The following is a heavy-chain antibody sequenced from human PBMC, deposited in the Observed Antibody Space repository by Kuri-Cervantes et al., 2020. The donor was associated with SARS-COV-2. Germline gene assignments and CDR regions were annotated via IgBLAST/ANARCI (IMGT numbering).Heavy chain of an antibody. CDR3: ARSAAAFYGMDV. V-gene: IGHV4-59*01. J-gene: IGHJ6*02. CDR2: IYYSGSV. D-gene: IGHD2-2*01. CDR1: DDSISPYY. Sequence: SETLSLTCTVSDDSISPYYWTWIRQPPGKGLEWIGHIYYSGSVNYNPSLMSRLTISVDKSKNQVSLKLTSVTAADTAVYYCARSAAAFYGMDVWGQGTTVTVSS.